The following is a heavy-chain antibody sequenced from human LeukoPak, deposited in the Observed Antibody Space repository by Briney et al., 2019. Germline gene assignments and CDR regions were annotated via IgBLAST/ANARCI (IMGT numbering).Heavy chain of an antibody. V-gene: IGHV3-7*04. CDR2: IKKDGSEK. J-gene: IGHJ4*02. Sequence: GGSLRLSCAASGFTFSSYWMNWVRQAPGKVLEWVANIKKDGSEKYYVDSAKGRFTISRDNAKNSLYLQMNSLRAEDTAVYYCVGGSGWLPDYWGKGTLVTVSS. CDR3: VGGSGWLPDY. D-gene: IGHD6-19*01. CDR1: GFTFSSYW.